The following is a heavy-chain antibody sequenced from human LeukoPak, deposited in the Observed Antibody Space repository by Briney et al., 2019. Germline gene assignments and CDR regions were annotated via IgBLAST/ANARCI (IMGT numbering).Heavy chain of an antibody. CDR3: ARNRGATGFYWVDY. Sequence: GGSLRLSCAASGFTFRSYAMHWVRQAPGKGLEWVAVISTDGGNKYYADSVKGRLIISRDNSKNTMYLQMNSLRAEDTAIYYCARNRGATGFYWVDYWGQGTLVTVSS. V-gene: IGHV3-30-3*01. D-gene: IGHD3-22*01. J-gene: IGHJ4*03. CDR2: ISTDGGNK. CDR1: GFTFRSYA.